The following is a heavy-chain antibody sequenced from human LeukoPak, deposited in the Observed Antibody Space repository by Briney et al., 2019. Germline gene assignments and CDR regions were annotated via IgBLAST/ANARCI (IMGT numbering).Heavy chain of an antibody. CDR1: GGSISTSAYY. J-gene: IGHJ3*02. CDR2: IYYSGST. V-gene: IGHV4-39*01. Sequence: PSETLSLTCIVSGGSISTSAYYWGWIRQPPGEGLQWIGSIYYSGSTYYNPSLKSRVTISVDTSKNQFSLKLSSVTAADTAVYYCARGPGYSSSDGAFDIWGQGTMVTVSS. CDR3: ARGPGYSSSDGAFDI. D-gene: IGHD6-13*01.